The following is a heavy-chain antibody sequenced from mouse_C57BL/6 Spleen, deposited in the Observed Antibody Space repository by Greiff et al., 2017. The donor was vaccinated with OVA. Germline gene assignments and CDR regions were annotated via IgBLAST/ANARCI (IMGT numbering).Heavy chain of an antibody. D-gene: IGHD1-1*01. V-gene: IGHV5-12*01. Sequence: EVQGVESGGGLVQPGGSLKLSCAASGFTFSDYYMYWVRQTPEKRLEWVAYISNGGGSTYYPDTVNGRFTISRDNAKNTLYLQMSRLKSEDTAMYYCARRYYYGSPSYWYFDVWGTGTTVTVSS. J-gene: IGHJ1*03. CDR1: GFTFSDYY. CDR3: ARRYYYGSPSYWYFDV. CDR2: ISNGGGST.